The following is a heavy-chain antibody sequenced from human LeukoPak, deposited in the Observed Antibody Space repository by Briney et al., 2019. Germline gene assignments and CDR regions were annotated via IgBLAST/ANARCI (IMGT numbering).Heavy chain of an antibody. CDR3: ARDHSYASRGGSFDY. CDR1: GYSFTNYG. J-gene: IGHJ4*02. D-gene: IGHD3-16*01. CDR2: ISAHNGNT. V-gene: IGHV1-18*01. Sequence: GASVKVSCKASGYSFTNYGISWVRQAPGQGLEWMGWISAHNGNTNYAQKLQGRVTMTTDTSTSTACMELRTLRSDDTAVYYCARDHSYASRGGSFDYWGQGTLVTVSS.